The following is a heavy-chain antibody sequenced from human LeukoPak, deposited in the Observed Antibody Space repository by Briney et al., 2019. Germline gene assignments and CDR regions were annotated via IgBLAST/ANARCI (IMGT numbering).Heavy chain of an antibody. J-gene: IGHJ6*02. CDR1: GFTFSSYW. V-gene: IGHV3-7*01. D-gene: IGHD2-2*01. CDR3: ARDLCSSTSCSRYYYYGMDV. CDR2: IKQDGSEK. Sequence: GGSLRLSCAASGFTFSSYWMSWVRQAPGNGLEWVANIKQDGSEKYYGDSVKGRFTISRDNAKNSLYLQMNSLRAEDTAVYYCARDLCSSTSCSRYYYYGMDVWGQGTTVTVSS.